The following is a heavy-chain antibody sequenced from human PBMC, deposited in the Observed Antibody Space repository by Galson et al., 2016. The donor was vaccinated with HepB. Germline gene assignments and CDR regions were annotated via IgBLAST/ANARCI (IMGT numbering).Heavy chain of an antibody. Sequence: SLRLSCAAPGFTFSTYDMHWVRQAPGNGLEWVTLISYNGGYRNYVDSVKGRFSISRDNSRDTLYLEMNSLRIEDTAVYYCARGNHKYSSSSLDYWGQGSLVTVSS. CDR1: GFTFSTYD. V-gene: IGHV3-30*04. CDR3: ARGNHKYSSSSLDY. D-gene: IGHD6-6*01. CDR2: ISYNGGYR. J-gene: IGHJ4*02.